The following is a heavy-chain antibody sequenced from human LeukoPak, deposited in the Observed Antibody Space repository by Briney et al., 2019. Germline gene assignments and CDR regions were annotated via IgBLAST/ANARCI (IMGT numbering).Heavy chain of an antibody. Sequence: ASVEVSCKASGYTFTGYYMHWVRQAPGQGLEWMGRINPNSGGTNYAQKFQGRVTMTRDTSISTAYMELSRLRSEDTAVYYCARGRPSPYDAFDIWGQGTMVTASS. CDR3: ARGRPSPYDAFDI. V-gene: IGHV1-2*06. J-gene: IGHJ3*02. CDR2: INPNSGGT. CDR1: GYTFTGYY.